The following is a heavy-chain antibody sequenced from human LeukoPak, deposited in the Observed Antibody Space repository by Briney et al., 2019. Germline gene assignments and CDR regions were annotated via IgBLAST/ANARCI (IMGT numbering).Heavy chain of an antibody. CDR3: AKDMDHDYDDYGFDY. V-gene: IGHV3-11*04. D-gene: IGHD4-17*01. J-gene: IGHJ4*02. CDR1: GFTFSDPY. CDR2: ISGSGTDI. Sequence: GGSLRLSCEASGFTFSDPYMSWIRQAPGKGLECLSYISGSGTDINYADSVRGRFTISRDNAKNLLYLQMNSLRAEDTAVYYCAKDMDHDYDDYGFDYWGQGTPVTVSS.